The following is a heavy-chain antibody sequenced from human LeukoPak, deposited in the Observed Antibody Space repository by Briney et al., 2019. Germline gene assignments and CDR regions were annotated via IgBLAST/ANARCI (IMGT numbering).Heavy chain of an antibody. D-gene: IGHD1-14*01. V-gene: IGHV4-59*01. CDR1: GGSISSYY. CDR3: ARTGTPPYYYYYMDV. CDR2: FYHGGST. J-gene: IGHJ6*03. Sequence: PSETLSLTCTVSGGSISSYYWSWIRQPPGKGLEWIGTFYHGGSTYYNPSLKSRVTISVDTSKNQFSLKLSSVTAADTAVYYCARTGTPPYYYYYMDVWGKGTTVTVSS.